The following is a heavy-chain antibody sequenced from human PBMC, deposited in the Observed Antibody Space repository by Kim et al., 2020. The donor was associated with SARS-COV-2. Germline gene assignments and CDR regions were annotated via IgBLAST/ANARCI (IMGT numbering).Heavy chain of an antibody. Sequence: SETLSLTCTVSGGSISSGGYYWIWIRQHPGKGLEWIGYIYYSGSTYYNPSLKSRVTISVDTSKNQFSLKLSSVTAADTAKYYCARTPPAVKRGLRSWLDTWGQGALVTVSS. CDR3: ARTPPAVKRGLRSWLDT. V-gene: IGHV4-31*03. CDR1: GGSISSGGYY. CDR2: IYYSGST. J-gene: IGHJ5*02. D-gene: IGHD1-26*01.